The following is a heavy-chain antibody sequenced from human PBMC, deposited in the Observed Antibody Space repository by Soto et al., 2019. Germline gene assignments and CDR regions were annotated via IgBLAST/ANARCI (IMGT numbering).Heavy chain of an antibody. V-gene: IGHV4-30-4*01. CDR1: GASISNSAHS. CDR2: IYYSAST. CDR3: GIMFWGGYYWFDP. D-gene: IGHD3-3*01. J-gene: IGHJ5*02. Sequence: QVQLQESGQGLVKPSQTLSLTFTVSGASISNSAHSWSWIRQPPGKGVEWIGYIYYSASTYYNPSIRRAVIMSDETSKQQFVLLSTVVTADDAILYYWGIMFWGGYYWFDPWGQGTLVTVSS.